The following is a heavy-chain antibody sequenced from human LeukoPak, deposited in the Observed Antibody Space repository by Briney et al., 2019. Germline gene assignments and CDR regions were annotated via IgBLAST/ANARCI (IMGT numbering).Heavy chain of an antibody. CDR1: GFTVSSNY. CDR2: IYSGGST. CDR3: ARGPGSSKTGGQDY. J-gene: IGHJ4*02. D-gene: IGHD6-13*01. V-gene: IGHV3-53*01. Sequence: RGSLRLSCAASGFTVSSNYMSWVRQAPGKGLEWVSVIYSGGSTYYADSVKGRFTISRDNSKNTLYLQMNSLRAEDTAVYYCARGPGSSKTGGQDYWGQGTLVTVSS.